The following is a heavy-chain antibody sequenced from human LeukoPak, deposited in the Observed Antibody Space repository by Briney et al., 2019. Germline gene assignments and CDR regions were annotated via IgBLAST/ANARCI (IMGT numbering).Heavy chain of an antibody. CDR1: GGTFSSYA. CDR3: ASCRIASRRAFGYYYYMDV. CDR2: IIPIFGTA. Sequence: ASVKVSCKASGGTFSSYAISWVRQAPGQGLAWMGGIIPIFGTANYAQKFQGRVTITTDESTSTAYMELSSLRSEDTAVYYCASCRIASRRAFGYYYYMDVWAKGPRSPSP. D-gene: IGHD6-6*01. V-gene: IGHV1-69*05. J-gene: IGHJ6*03.